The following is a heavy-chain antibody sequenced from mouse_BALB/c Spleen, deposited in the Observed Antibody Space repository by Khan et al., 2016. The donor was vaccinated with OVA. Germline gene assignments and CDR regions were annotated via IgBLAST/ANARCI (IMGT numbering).Heavy chain of an antibody. CDR2: ISYSGST. Sequence: VQLKESGPGLVKPSQSLSLTCTVTGYSITNNYAWNWIWQFPGNKLEWMGYISYSGSTNYNPSLKSRISITRDTSKNPFFLQLNSVTTEDTATYYCARGNYYGYYFDYWGQGTTLTVSS. J-gene: IGHJ2*01. CDR1: GYSITNNYA. CDR3: ARGNYYGYYFDY. D-gene: IGHD1-1*01. V-gene: IGHV3-2*02.